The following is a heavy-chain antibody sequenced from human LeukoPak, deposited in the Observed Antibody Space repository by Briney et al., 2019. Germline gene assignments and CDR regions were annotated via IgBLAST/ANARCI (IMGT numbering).Heavy chain of an antibody. Sequence: SETLSLTCTVSGGSISSHYWSWIRQPPGKGLEWIGYIHYSGSTNYNPSLKSRVTISVDTSKNQFSLKLSSVTAADTAVYYCAKCYGSGSYRGDWFDPWGQGTLVTVSS. CDR1: GGSISSHY. CDR3: AKCYGSGSYRGDWFDP. V-gene: IGHV4-59*11. J-gene: IGHJ5*02. D-gene: IGHD3-10*01. CDR2: IHYSGST.